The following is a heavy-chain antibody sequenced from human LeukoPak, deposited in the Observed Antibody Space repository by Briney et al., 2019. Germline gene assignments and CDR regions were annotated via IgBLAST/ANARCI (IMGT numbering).Heavy chain of an antibody. D-gene: IGHD1-26*01. V-gene: IGHV4-59*12. CDR1: GGSMSSNY. Sequence: SETLSLTCTVSGGSMSSNYWSWIRQPPGKGLEWIGYIYYSGSTNYNPSLKSRVTISVDTSKNQFSLKLSSVTAADTAVYYCARLVGAIYSYWFDPWGQGTLVTVSS. J-gene: IGHJ5*02. CDR3: ARLVGAIYSYWFDP. CDR2: IYYSGST.